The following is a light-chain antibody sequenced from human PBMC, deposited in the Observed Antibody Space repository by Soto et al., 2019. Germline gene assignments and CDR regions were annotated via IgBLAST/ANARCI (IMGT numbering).Light chain of an antibody. CDR3: GTWDSSLDVVL. CDR1: SSNIGANYD. CDR2: DNN. V-gene: IGLV1-51*01. Sequence: QSVLTQPPSVSGAPGQSITISCTGSSSNIGANYDVHWYQRLPGTAPRLLIYDNNKRPSGIPDRFSGSKSGTSATLGITGLQTGDEADYFCGTWDSSLDVVLFGGGTKLTVL. J-gene: IGLJ2*01.